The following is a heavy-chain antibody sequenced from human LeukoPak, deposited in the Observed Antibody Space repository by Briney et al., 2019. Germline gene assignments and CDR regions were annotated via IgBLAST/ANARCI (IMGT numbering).Heavy chain of an antibody. CDR1: GDSINSGAYG. J-gene: IGHJ5*02. Sequence: PSQTLSLTCTVSGDSINSGAYGWSWIRQPPGKGLEWIGVIYHSGISSYSPSLKSRVTISVDSSKNHFSLRLTSVTAADTAVYFCARDLRSCDSATCYRWFDPWGQGTLVIVSS. CDR2: IYHSGIS. D-gene: IGHD2-2*01. CDR3: ARDLRSCDSATCYRWFDP. V-gene: IGHV4-30-2*01.